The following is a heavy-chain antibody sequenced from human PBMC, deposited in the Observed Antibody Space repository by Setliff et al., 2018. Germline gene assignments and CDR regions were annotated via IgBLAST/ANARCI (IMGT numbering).Heavy chain of an antibody. D-gene: IGHD2-2*02. CDR1: GGTFSSYA. V-gene: IGHV1-69*05. CDR2: IIPIFGTA. CDR3: ARDREYCSRTSCYIDY. Sequence: SVKVSCKASGGTFSSYAISWVRQAPGQGLEWMGGIIPIFGTANYAQRFQGRVTITRDTSASTAYMEMSSLRSEDTAVYYCARDREYCSRTSCYIDYWGQGALVTVSS. J-gene: IGHJ4*02.